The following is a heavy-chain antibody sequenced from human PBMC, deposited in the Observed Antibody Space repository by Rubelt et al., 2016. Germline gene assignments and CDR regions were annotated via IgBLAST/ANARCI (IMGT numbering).Heavy chain of an antibody. CDR2: IDHGERT. J-gene: IGHJ6*02. Sequence: QLQLQESGPGLVKPSENLSLTCTVSGGSISSSSYYWGWIRQPPGKGLEWMGEIDHGERTNYNPALRSRCTISVTTAKNHVSLRRSSVTAADTAVYYCARGPTVYYGMDVWGQGTTVTVSS. CDR1: GGSISSSSYY. CDR3: ARGPTVYYGMDV. V-gene: IGHV4-39*07.